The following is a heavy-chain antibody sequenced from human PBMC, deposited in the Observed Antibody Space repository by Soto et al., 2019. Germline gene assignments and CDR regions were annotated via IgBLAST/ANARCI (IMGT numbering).Heavy chain of an antibody. CDR1: GGSINNYY. CDR2: IYYSGST. CDR3: ARADSSGWYVNYFDY. Sequence: SETLSLTCSVSGGSINNYYWSWIRQPPGKGLEWIGYIYYSGSTNYNPSLKSRVTISVDTSKNQFSLKLSTVTAADTAMYYCARADSSGWYVNYFDYWGQGTLVTVSS. D-gene: IGHD6-19*01. J-gene: IGHJ4*02. V-gene: IGHV4-59*01.